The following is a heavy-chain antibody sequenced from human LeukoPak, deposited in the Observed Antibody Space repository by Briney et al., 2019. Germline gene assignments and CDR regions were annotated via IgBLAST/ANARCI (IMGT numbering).Heavy chain of an antibody. D-gene: IGHD2-15*01. CDR2: IRYDGSNK. Sequence: AGGSLRLSCAASGFTFNSYGMHWVRQAPGKGLEWVAFIRYDGSNKYYADSVKGRFTISRDNSKNTLYLQMNSLRAEDTAVYYCARGSAYCSGGSCYSGLDDWGQGTLVTVSS. CDR3: ARGSAYCSGGSCYSGLDD. V-gene: IGHV3-30*02. CDR1: GFTFNSYG. J-gene: IGHJ4*02.